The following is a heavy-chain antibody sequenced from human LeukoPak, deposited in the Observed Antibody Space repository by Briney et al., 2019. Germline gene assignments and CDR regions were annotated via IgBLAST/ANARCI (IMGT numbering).Heavy chain of an antibody. CDR3: ARVMWYYYGSGSYYYMDV. V-gene: IGHV3-48*03. D-gene: IGHD3-10*01. CDR1: GSTFSSYE. Sequence: GGSLRLSCAASGSTFSSYEMNWVRQAPGKGLEWVSYISSSGSTIYYADSVEGRFTISRDNAKNSLYLQMNSLRAEDTAVYYCARVMWYYYGSGSYYYMDVWGKGTTVTISS. J-gene: IGHJ6*03. CDR2: ISSSGSTI.